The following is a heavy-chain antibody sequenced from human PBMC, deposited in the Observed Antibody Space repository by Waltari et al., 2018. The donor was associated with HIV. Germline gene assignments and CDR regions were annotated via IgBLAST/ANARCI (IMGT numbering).Heavy chain of an antibody. CDR3: VRDNHDFWSGHYFDS. Sequence: QVQLVESGGGLVKPGGSLTLSCAASGSTFSEYYMSWIRQAPGKGLEWLSYISSSGGTTYYAESVRGRFTISRDSAKHSLFLQMNSLRAEDMAVYYCVRDNHDFWSGHYFDSWGQGTLVTVSS. V-gene: IGHV3-11*01. CDR1: GSTFSEYY. J-gene: IGHJ4*02. CDR2: ISSSGGTT. D-gene: IGHD3-3*01.